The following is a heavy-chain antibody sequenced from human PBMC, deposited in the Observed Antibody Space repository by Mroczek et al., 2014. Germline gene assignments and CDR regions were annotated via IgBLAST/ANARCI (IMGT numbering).Heavy chain of an antibody. CDR2: IYYSGST. Sequence: QVQLQQWGPGLVKPSQTLSLTCTVSGGSISSGGYYWSWIRQHPGKGLEWIGYIYYSGSTYYNPSLKSRVTISVDTSKNQFSLKLSSVTAADTAVYYCARAVDDLAVAGPPREMYYFDYWGQGTPGHRLL. CDR3: ARAVDDLAVAGPPREMYYFDY. J-gene: IGHJ4*02. D-gene: IGHD6-19*01. CDR1: GGSISSGGYY. V-gene: IGHV4-31*03.